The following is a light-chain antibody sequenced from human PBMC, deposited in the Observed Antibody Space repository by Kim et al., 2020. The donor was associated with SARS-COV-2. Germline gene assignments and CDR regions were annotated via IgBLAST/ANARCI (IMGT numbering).Light chain of an antibody. V-gene: IGLV3-21*04. CDR1: NIGSKS. Sequence: SYELTQPPSVSVAPGKTARITCGGNNIGSKSVHWYQQKPGQAPALVIYYDSDRPSGIPERFSGSNSGNTATLTISRVEAGDEADDYCQLWDSSSDHVIFG. CDR2: YDS. CDR3: QLWDSSSDHVI. J-gene: IGLJ2*01.